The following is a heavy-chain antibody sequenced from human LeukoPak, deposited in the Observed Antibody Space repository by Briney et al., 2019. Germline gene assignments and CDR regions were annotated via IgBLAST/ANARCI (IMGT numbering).Heavy chain of an antibody. D-gene: IGHD3-22*01. CDR1: GFTFSSYG. J-gene: IGHJ4*02. V-gene: IGHV3-30*18. Sequence: GGSLRLSCAASGFTFSSYGVHWVRQAPGKGLEWVAVVPYDGSNKYYADSVKGRFTISRDNSKNTLYLQMNSLRAEDTAVYYCAKSNTMIVVVYLDYWGQGTLVTVSS. CDR3: AKSNTMIVVVYLDY. CDR2: VPYDGSNK.